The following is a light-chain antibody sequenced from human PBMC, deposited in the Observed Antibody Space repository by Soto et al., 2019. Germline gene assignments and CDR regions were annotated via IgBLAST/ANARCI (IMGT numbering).Light chain of an antibody. V-gene: IGKV1-27*01. CDR2: GAS. J-gene: IGKJ1*01. Sequence: DIQMTQSPSSLSASVGDRVTITCRANQDISYYLAWYQQKQGKVPKLLIYGASTLQSWVPSRFSGSVSGTDFTLTISSLQPEDIATYYCQKYHSAPRTFGQGTKVEIK. CDR1: QDISYY. CDR3: QKYHSAPRT.